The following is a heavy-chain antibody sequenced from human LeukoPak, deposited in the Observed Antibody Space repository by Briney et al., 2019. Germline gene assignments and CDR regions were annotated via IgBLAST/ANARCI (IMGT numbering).Heavy chain of an antibody. J-gene: IGHJ4*02. D-gene: IGHD2-8*01. CDR3: ARVGSYCTNGVCYWDLEY. Sequence: ASVKVSCKASGYTFTDYYMEWVRQAPGQGFEWMGWINPNSGGTNYAQKFQGRVTMTRDTSISTAYMELSRLRSDDTAVYYCARVGSYCTNGVCYWDLEYWGQGTLVTVSS. CDR2: INPNSGGT. CDR1: GYTFTDYY. V-gene: IGHV1-2*02.